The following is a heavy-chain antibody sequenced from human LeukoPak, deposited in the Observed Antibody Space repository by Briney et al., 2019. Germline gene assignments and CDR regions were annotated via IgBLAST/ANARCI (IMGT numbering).Heavy chain of an antibody. J-gene: IGHJ4*02. CDR3: ATGGLVRFDY. CDR1: GGSFSGYY. V-gene: IGHV4-34*01. D-gene: IGHD6-19*01. CDR2: INHSGST. Sequence: SETLSLTCAVYGGSFSGYYWSWIRQPPGKGLEWIGEINHSGSTNYNPSLKSRVTISVDTSKNQFSLKLSSVTAADTAVYYCATGGLVRFDYWGQGILVTVSS.